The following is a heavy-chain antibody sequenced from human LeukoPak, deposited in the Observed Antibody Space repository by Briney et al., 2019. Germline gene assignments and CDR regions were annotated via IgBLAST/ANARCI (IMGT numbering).Heavy chain of an antibody. CDR1: GFAVSSSY. CDR3: ARVPNLIAMDW. V-gene: IGHV3-53*01. D-gene: IGHD6-19*01. J-gene: IGHJ4*02. Sequence: PGGSLRLSCSASGFAVSSSYMTWVRQAPGEGLEWVSVIYSSGIPYYADFVKGRFTIYRDSSKNTLYLEMNSLRPEDSALYFCARVPNLIAMDWWGQGTLVTVSP. CDR2: IYSSGIP.